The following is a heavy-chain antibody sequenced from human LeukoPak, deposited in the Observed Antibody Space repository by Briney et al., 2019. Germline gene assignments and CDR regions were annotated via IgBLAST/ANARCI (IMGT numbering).Heavy chain of an antibody. Sequence: PSETLSLTCTVSDGSISSYYWSWIRQPPGKGLEWIGYIYYSGSTNYNPSLKSRVTISVDTSKNQFSLKLSSVTAADTAVYYCARGRTVAGTDYWGQGTLVTVSS. V-gene: IGHV4-59*01. CDR1: DGSISSYY. CDR2: IYYSGST. D-gene: IGHD6-19*01. J-gene: IGHJ4*02. CDR3: ARGRTVAGTDY.